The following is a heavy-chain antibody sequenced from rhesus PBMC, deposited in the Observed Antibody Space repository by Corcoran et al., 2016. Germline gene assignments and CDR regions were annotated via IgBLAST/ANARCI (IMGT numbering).Heavy chain of an antibody. J-gene: IGHJ4*01. D-gene: IGHD5-36*01. V-gene: IGHV4-173*01. CDR1: GGSISSNY. Sequence: QLQLQESGPGLVKPSETLSLTCAVSGGSISSNYWSWIRQPPGKGLEWSERISGRVGSPAYNPSLQGRVTISTDTSKNQFSRKLGSVTAADTAVYYCARDRALWNSYGTNFDYWGQGVLVTVSS. CDR2: ISGRVGSP. CDR3: ARDRALWNSYGTNFDY.